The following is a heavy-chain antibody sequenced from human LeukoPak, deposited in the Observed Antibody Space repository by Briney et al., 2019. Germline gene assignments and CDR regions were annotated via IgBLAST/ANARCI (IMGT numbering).Heavy chain of an antibody. CDR3: ARDPGMVVAATYFQH. CDR2: ISYDGSNK. D-gene: IGHD2-15*01. V-gene: IGHV3-30-3*01. J-gene: IGHJ1*01. Sequence: GGSLRLSCAASGFTFSSYAMHWVRQAPGKGLEWVAVISYDGSNKYYADSVKGRFTISRDNSKNTLYLQMNSLRAEDTAVYYCARDPGMVVAATYFQHWGQGTLVTVSS. CDR1: GFTFSSYA.